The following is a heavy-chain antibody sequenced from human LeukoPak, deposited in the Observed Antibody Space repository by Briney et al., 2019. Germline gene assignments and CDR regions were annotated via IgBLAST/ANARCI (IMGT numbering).Heavy chain of an antibody. J-gene: IGHJ4*02. D-gene: IGHD3-22*01. CDR3: AKDTEYYYDSSGRYYFDY. Sequence: GGSLRLSCAASGFTFSSYAMSWVRQAPGKGLEWVSAISGSGGSTYYADSVKGRFTISRDNSKNTLYLQMNSLRAEDTAVYYCAKDTEYYYDSSGRYYFDYWGQGNLVTVSS. CDR1: GFTFSSYA. V-gene: IGHV3-23*01. CDR2: ISGSGGST.